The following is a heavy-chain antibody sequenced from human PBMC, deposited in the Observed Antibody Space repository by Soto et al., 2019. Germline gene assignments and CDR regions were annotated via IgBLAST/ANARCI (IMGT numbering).Heavy chain of an antibody. CDR2: TSYDGTIK. CDR1: GFTFNNYP. Sequence: QPGGSLRLSCAASGFTFNNYPMHWVRQPPGKGLEWVALTSYDGTIKYYADSVKGRFTISRDNSKNTLFLQMNSLRADDTAVYYCARDWSGSVIDYWGQGTLVTVSS. J-gene: IGHJ4*02. V-gene: IGHV3-30-3*01. CDR3: ARDWSGSVIDY. D-gene: IGHD3-3*01.